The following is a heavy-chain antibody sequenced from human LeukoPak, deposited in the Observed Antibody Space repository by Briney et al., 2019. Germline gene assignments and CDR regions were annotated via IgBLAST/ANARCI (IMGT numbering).Heavy chain of an antibody. CDR1: GFTFSSYA. D-gene: IGHD3-9*01. CDR2: ISGSGGST. V-gene: IGHV3-23*01. CDR3: AKDGEYYDILTGYYVDY. Sequence: GGSLRLSCAASGFTFSSYAMSWVRQAPGKGLERVSAISGSGGSTYYADSVKGRFTISRDNSKNTLYLQMNSLRAEDTAVYYCAKDGEYYDILTGYYVDYWGQGTLVTVSP. J-gene: IGHJ4*02.